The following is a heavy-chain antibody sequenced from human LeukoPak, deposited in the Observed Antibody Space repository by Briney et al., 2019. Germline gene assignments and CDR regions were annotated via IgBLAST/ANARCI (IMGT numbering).Heavy chain of an antibody. Sequence: GGSLRLSCAASGFTFSSYGMHWVRQAPGKGLEWVAVIWYDGSNKYYADSVKGRFTISRDNSKNTLYLQVNSLRAEDTAVYYCARTPLRGGFYYGMDVWGQGTTVTVSS. CDR2: IWYDGSNK. D-gene: IGHD3-10*01. J-gene: IGHJ6*02. V-gene: IGHV3-33*01. CDR1: GFTFSSYG. CDR3: ARTPLRGGFYYGMDV.